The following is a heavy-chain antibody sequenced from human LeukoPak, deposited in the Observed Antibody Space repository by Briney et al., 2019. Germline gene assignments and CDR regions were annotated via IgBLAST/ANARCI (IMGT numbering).Heavy chain of an antibody. D-gene: IGHD6-13*01. CDR3: ARGGSSWYFTVYYYYGMDV. Sequence: ASVKVSCKSSGYTFTSYDINWVRQATGQGLEWMGWMNPNSGNTDYAQKFQGRVTMTRNTSISTAYMELSSLRSEDTAVYYCARGGSSWYFTVYYYYGMDVWGQGATVTVSS. CDR1: GYTFTSYD. V-gene: IGHV1-8*01. J-gene: IGHJ6*01. CDR2: MNPNSGNT.